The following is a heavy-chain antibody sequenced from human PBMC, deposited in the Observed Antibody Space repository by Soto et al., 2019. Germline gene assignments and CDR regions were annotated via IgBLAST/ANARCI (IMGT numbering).Heavy chain of an antibody. CDR3: ARDRTMGLGVIGY. CDR2: INAGNGNT. J-gene: IGHJ4*02. V-gene: IGHV1-3*01. D-gene: IGHD3-10*01. Sequence: ASVKVSCKASGYTFTSYAMHWVRQAPLQRREWMGWINAGNGNTKYSQKFQGRVTITRDTYASTAYMELSSVSSEDTAVYYCARDRTMGLGVIGYWGQGALVTISS. CDR1: GYTFTSYA.